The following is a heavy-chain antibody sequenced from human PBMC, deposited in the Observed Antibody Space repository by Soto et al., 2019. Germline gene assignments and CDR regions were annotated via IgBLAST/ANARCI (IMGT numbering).Heavy chain of an antibody. CDR1: GGSISGYY. CDR2: INHSGST. V-gene: IGHV4-34*01. J-gene: IGHJ3*02. CDR3: ARVYFDWFGAFDI. Sequence: SETLCLTCAVYGGSISGYYWSWIRQPPGKGLEWIGEINHSGSTNYNPSLKSRVTISVDTSKNQFSLKLSSVTAADTAVYYCARVYFDWFGAFDIWGQGTMVTVSS. D-gene: IGHD3-9*01.